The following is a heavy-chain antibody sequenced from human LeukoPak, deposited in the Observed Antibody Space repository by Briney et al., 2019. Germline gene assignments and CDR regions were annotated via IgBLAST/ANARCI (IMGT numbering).Heavy chain of an antibody. CDR2: ISGSGGST. Sequence: QAGGSQRLSCAASGFTFSSYGMSWVRQAPGKGLEWVSLISGSGGSTYYADSVKGRFTISRDNSKNTLYLQMNSLRAEDTAVFYCAKDRDDYVWGSYLGAFDIWGQGTMVTVSS. D-gene: IGHD3-16*01. CDR1: GFTFSSYG. J-gene: IGHJ3*02. V-gene: IGHV3-23*01. CDR3: AKDRDDYVWGSYLGAFDI.